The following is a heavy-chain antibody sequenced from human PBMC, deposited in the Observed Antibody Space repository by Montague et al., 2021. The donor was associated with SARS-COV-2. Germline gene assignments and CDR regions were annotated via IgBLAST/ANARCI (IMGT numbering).Heavy chain of an antibody. Sequence: PALVKPTQTLTLTCTFSGFSLSTSGVGVGWIRQPPGKALEWLALIDWDDDKYYSTSLKTRLTISKDTSKNQVVLTMTNMDPVDTATYYCARIRYDILTGYYYGMDVWGQGTTVTVSS. J-gene: IGHJ6*02. D-gene: IGHD3-9*01. CDR3: ARIRYDILTGYYYGMDV. CDR1: GFSLSTSGVG. V-gene: IGHV2-70*01. CDR2: IDWDDDK.